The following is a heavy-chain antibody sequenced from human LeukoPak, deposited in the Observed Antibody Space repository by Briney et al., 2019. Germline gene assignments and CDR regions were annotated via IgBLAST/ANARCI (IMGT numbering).Heavy chain of an antibody. CDR2: IYYSGST. D-gene: IGHD5-24*01. CDR1: GGSISSYY. V-gene: IGHV4-59*01. CDR3: ARGSGWLQLYYFDY. Sequence: SETLSLTCTVSGGSISSYYWSWIRQPPGKGLEWIGYIYYSGSTNYSPSLKSRVTISVDTSKNQFSLKLSSVTAADTAVYYCARGSGWLQLYYFDYWGQGTLVTVSS. J-gene: IGHJ4*02.